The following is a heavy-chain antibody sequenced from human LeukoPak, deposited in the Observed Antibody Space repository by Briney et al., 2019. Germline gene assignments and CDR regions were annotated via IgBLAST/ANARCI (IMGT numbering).Heavy chain of an antibody. D-gene: IGHD1-26*01. CDR1: GFTFSNFA. Sequence: GGSLRLSCAASGFTFSNFAMNWVRQAPGKGLEWVSAISAGGTFYADFVKGRFTISRDNSKNTLYLQMNSLRAEDTAVYYCAKDYAVGATDAFDIWGQGTMVTVSS. CDR3: AKDYAVGATDAFDI. V-gene: IGHV3-23*01. J-gene: IGHJ3*02. CDR2: ISAGGT.